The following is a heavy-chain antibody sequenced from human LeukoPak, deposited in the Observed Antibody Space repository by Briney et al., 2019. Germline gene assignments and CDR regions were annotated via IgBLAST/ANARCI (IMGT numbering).Heavy chain of an antibody. CDR3: ASGGYSSGWYGSFDI. J-gene: IGHJ3*02. CDR2: LYSGGLT. CDR1: GASISSSDYY. D-gene: IGHD6-19*01. V-gene: IGHV4-39*01. Sequence: SETLSLTCTVSGASISSSDYYWGWIRQPPGKGLEWIGSLYSGGLTYYNPSLKSRVTISVDTSKNQFSLKVTSVTAAATAVYSCASGGYSSGWYGSFDIWGQGTVVTVSS.